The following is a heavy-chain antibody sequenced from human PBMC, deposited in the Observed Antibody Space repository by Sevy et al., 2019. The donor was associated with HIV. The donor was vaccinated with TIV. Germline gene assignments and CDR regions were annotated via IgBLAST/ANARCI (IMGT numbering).Heavy chain of an antibody. D-gene: IGHD2-21*02. CDR3: ARGAAALYVVTAISYYFDY. CDR1: GFTFSSCG. CDR2: IWYDGSNK. Sequence: GGSLRLSCAASGFTFSSCGMHWVRQAPGKGLEWVAVIWYDGSNKYYADSVKGRFTISRDNSKNTLYLQMNSLRAEDTAVYYCARGAAALYVVTAISYYFDYWGQGTLVTVSS. V-gene: IGHV3-33*01. J-gene: IGHJ4*02.